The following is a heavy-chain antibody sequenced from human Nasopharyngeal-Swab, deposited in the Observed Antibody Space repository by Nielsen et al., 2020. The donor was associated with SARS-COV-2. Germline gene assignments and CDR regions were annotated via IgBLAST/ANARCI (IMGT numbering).Heavy chain of an antibody. CDR2: ISRSGDTK. V-gene: IGHV3-48*03. D-gene: IGHD3-22*01. CDR3: ARGVYDSSGYYYP. J-gene: IGHJ5*02. CDR1: GFTFSSYE. Sequence: GGSLRLSCAASGFTFSSYEMNWVRQAPGKGLEWVSYISRSGDTKYYADSVKGRFTISRDNAKNSLYLQMNSLRAEDTAVYYCARGVYDSSGYYYPWGQGTLVTVSS.